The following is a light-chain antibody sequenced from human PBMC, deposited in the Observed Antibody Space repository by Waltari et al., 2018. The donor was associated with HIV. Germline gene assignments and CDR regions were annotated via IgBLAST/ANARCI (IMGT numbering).Light chain of an antibody. CDR2: DVS. CDR1: SSDVGGYNY. Sequence: QSALTQPASVSGSPGQSITISCTGTSSDVGGYNYVPWYQQHPGKAPKLMSYDVSKRPSGVPDRFTASKSGITASLTISGLQDEDEADYYCCSYAGTYTYVFGSGTTVTVL. J-gene: IGLJ1*01. CDR3: CSYAGTYTYV. V-gene: IGLV2-11*01.